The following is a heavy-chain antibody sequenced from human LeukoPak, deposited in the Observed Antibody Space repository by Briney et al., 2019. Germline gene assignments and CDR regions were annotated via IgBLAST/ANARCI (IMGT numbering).Heavy chain of an antibody. Sequence: ASVKVSCKASGGTFTHYVISWVRQAPGQGLEWMGMINPSGGSTNYAQTFQGRVTMTRDMSTSTVYMELSSLRSEDTAVYYCARVHHYFDIAFDYWGQGTLVTVSS. CDR1: GGTFTHYV. D-gene: IGHD3-22*01. V-gene: IGHV1-46*01. J-gene: IGHJ4*02. CDR2: INPSGGST. CDR3: ARVHHYFDIAFDY.